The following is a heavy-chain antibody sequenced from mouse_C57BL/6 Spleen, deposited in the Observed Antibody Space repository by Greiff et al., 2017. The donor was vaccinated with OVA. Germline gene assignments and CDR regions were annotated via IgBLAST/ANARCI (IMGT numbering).Heavy chain of an antibody. V-gene: IGHV1-82*01. CDR1: GYAFSSSW. CDR3: ARHFDY. Sequence: QVQLQQSGAELVKPGASVKFSCKASGYAFSSSWMHWVKQRPGQGLEWIGRIYPGDGDTNYNGKFKGKATLTADTSSSTAYMQLSSLTSDDSAVYCCARHFDYWGQGTTLTVSS. CDR2: IYPGDGDT. J-gene: IGHJ2*01.